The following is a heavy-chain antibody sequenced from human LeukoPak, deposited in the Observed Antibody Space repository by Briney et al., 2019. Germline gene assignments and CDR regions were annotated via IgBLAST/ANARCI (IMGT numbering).Heavy chain of an antibody. CDR2: ISPNGVST. J-gene: IGHJ4*02. CDR3: ARARLITTGKDY. CDR1: GFTFSRYA. D-gene: IGHD3-22*01. Sequence: GGSLRLSCAISGFTFSRYAMHWVRQAPGKGLEYVSAISPNGVSTYYAHSVKGRFTISRDSSKNTLYLQVGSLRAEDMAVYYCARARLITTGKDYWGQGTLVTVSS. V-gene: IGHV3-64*01.